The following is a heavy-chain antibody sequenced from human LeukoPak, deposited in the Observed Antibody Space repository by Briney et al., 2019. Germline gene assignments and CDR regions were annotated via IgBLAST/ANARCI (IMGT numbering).Heavy chain of an antibody. CDR1: GFTFSSYA. J-gene: IGHJ3*02. CDR3: AKVRKYGGNPHSAFDI. V-gene: IGHV3-23*01. CDR2: ISGSGGST. Sequence: PGGSLRLSCAASGFTFSSYAMSWVRQAPGKGLEWVSAISGSGGSTYYVDSVKGRFTISRDNSKNTLYLQMNSLRAEDTAVYYCAKVRKYGGNPHSAFDIWGQGTMVTVSS. D-gene: IGHD4-23*01.